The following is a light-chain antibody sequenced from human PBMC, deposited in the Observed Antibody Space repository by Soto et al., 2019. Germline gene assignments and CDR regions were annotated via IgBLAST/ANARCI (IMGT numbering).Light chain of an antibody. J-gene: IGLJ1*01. V-gene: IGLV2-14*01. CDR2: DVS. Sequence: QSALTQPASVSGSPGQSITISCTGTSSDVGGYNYVSWYQQHPGKAPKLMIYDVSNRPSGVSNRFSGSKSGNTASLTISGLQAKDEADYYCSSYTSSFYVFGTGTKLTVL. CDR1: SSDVGGYNY. CDR3: SSYTSSFYV.